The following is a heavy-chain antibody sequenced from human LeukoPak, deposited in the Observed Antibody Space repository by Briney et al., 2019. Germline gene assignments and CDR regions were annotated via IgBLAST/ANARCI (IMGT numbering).Heavy chain of an antibody. Sequence: WGPLRLSCAASGFTFSSYAVSWVRQAPGKGLEWVSSLSGSGGSTYSADSVKGRFTISRDNSKNTLYLQMNSLRAEDTALYYCAKDRSCTNDICHGDFDYWGQGTLVPVS. CDR3: AKDRSCTNDICHGDFDY. CDR2: LSGSGGST. CDR1: GFTFSSYA. V-gene: IGHV3-23*01. J-gene: IGHJ4*02. D-gene: IGHD2-8*01.